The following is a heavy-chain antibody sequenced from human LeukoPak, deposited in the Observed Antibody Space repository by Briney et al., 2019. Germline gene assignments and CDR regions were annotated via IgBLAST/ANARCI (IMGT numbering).Heavy chain of an antibody. CDR3: ARGLGDYYDTSDFYYAVAAH. D-gene: IGHD3-22*01. Sequence: GASVKVSCKASGYTFTTYDITWVRQATGQGLEWMGWVNPNSGDTAYAQKFQGRVAMTRDTSISTAYMELSSLRSEDTAVYYCARGLGDYYDTSDFYYAVAAHWGQGTLVTVSS. J-gene: IGHJ4*02. CDR2: VNPNSGDT. V-gene: IGHV1-8*01. CDR1: GYTFTTYD.